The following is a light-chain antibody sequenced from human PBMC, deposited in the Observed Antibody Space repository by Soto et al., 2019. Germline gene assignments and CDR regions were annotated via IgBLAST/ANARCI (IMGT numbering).Light chain of an antibody. Sequence: EIVMTQSPATLSVSPGERATLSCRASQSVSSNLAWYQQKPGQAPRLLIYGASIRATGIPARFSGSGSGTEFTLTISSLQSEDFAVYCRQQYNNLPPITFGQGTRLEIK. CDR2: GAS. J-gene: IGKJ5*01. V-gene: IGKV3D-15*01. CDR3: QQYNNLPPIT. CDR1: QSVSSN.